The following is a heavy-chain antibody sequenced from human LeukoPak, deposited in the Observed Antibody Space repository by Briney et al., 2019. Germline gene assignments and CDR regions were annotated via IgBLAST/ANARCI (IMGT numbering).Heavy chain of an antibody. Sequence: SETLSLTCTVSGGSISSYYWSWIRQPPGKGLEWIGYIYYSGSTNYNPSLKSRVTISVDTSKNQFSLKLSSVTAADTAVYYCARYRGDYYYGMDVWAKGPRSPSP. CDR2: IYYSGST. CDR3: ARYRGDYYYGMDV. J-gene: IGHJ6*02. D-gene: IGHD1-14*01. V-gene: IGHV4-59*01. CDR1: GGSISSYY.